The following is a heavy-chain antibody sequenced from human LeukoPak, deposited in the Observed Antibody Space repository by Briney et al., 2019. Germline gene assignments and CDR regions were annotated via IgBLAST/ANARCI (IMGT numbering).Heavy chain of an antibody. Sequence: GGSLRLSCAASGFTFSSYGMHWVRQAPGKGLEWVAVISYDGSNKYYADSVKGRFTISRDNSKNTLYLQMNSLRAEDTAVYYCAKDLPYYFDYWGQGTLVTVSS. CDR3: AKDLPYYFDY. J-gene: IGHJ4*02. CDR2: ISYDGSNK. V-gene: IGHV3-30*18. CDR1: GFTFSSYG.